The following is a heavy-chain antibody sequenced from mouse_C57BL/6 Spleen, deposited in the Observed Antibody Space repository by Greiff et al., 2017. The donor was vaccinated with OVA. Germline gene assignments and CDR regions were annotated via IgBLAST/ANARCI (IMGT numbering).Heavy chain of an antibody. V-gene: IGHV14-3*01. Sequence: VQLQQSVAELVRPGASVKLSCTASGFNIKNTYMHWVKQRPEQGLEWIGRIDPANGTTKYAPKLPGKATITADQSSKTAYLQLSSRTSEDTAIYDCSRSLCGSRYYFDDWGQGTTLTVSS. CDR3: SRSLCGSRYYFDD. CDR2: IDPANGTT. J-gene: IGHJ2*01. CDR1: GFNIKNTY. D-gene: IGHD1-1*01.